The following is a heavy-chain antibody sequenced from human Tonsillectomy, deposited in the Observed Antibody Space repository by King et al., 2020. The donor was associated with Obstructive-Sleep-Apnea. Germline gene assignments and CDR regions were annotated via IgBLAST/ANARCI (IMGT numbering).Heavy chain of an antibody. CDR1: GGSISRSNW. J-gene: IGHJ5*02. CDR2: IYHSWCT. V-gene: IGHV4-4*02. D-gene: IGHD3-22*01. Sequence: VQLQESGPGLVKPSGTLSLTCAVSGGSISRSNWWSWVRQSPGKGLEWIGEIYHSWCTNYNPSLKSQVTISVEKSKNQFSLKLSSVTAADTAVYYCARDPGDSSGYYFNWFDPWGQGTLVTVSS. CDR3: ARDPGDSSGYYFNWFDP.